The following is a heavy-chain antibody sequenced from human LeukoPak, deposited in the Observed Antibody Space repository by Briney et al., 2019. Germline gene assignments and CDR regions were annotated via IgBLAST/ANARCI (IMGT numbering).Heavy chain of an antibody. CDR3: ARVPRTSSHRYYYGMDV. CDR2: IIPILGIA. CDR1: GGTFSSYA. Sequence: GASVKVSCKASGGTFSSYAISWVRQAPGQGLEWMGRIIPILGIANYAQKFQGRVTITADKSTSTAYMELSSLRSEDTAVYYCARVPRTSSHRYYYGMDVWGQGTTVTVSS. J-gene: IGHJ6*02. D-gene: IGHD1-7*01. V-gene: IGHV1-69*04.